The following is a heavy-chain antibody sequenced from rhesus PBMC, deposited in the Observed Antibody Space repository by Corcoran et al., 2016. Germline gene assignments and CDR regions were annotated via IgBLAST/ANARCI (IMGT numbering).Heavy chain of an antibody. CDR2: IMGNNRDS. V-gene: IGHV4-80*01. CDR3: ARSGYSSGGVY. CDR1: GASISSYW. D-gene: IGHD2-39*02. Sequence: QVQLQESGPGLVKPSETLSLTCAVSGASISSYWWSWIRQPPGKGLEWIGEIMGNNRDSYYHPSHKSRVTSSKDASKHQFSLKLSSVTAADTAVYYCARSGYSSGGVYWGQGVLVTVSS. J-gene: IGHJ4*01.